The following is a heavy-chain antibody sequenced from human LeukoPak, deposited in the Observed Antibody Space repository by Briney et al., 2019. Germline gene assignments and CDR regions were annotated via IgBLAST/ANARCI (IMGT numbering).Heavy chain of an antibody. CDR2: ISADNGNT. CDR1: GYTFISYG. V-gene: IGHV1-18*01. J-gene: IGHJ4*02. D-gene: IGHD3-10*01. Sequence: ASVKVSCKAYGYTFISYGISWVRQAPGQGLEWIGWISADNGNTNYVQKFLGRVTLTADTSTNTAYMELRSLRSDDTAVYYCAGSGVPEAIGLGYWGQGSLVTVSS. CDR3: AGSGVPEAIGLGY.